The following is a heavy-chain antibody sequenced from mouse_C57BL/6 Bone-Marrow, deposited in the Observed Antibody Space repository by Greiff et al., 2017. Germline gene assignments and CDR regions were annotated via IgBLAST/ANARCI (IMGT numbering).Heavy chain of an antibody. CDR2: FYPRSGNT. D-gene: IGHD2-1*01. CDR3: ARGGNYRAWFAY. Sequence: VQLVESGAELARPGASVKLSCKASGYTFTSYGISWVKQRTGQGLEWIGEFYPRSGNTYYNEKFKGKATLTADKSSSTAYMELRILASEDSAVYFGARGGNYRAWFAYWGQGTLVTVSA. CDR1: GYTFTSYG. J-gene: IGHJ3*01. V-gene: IGHV1-81*01.